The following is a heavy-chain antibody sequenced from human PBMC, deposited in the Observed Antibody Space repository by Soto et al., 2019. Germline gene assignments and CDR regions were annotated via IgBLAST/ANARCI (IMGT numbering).Heavy chain of an antibody. J-gene: IGHJ4*02. CDR1: GYTFSGFY. Sequence: ASVNVSCKASGYTFSGFYMHWVRQAPGQGLEWMGWINPNSGGTKSAEKFQGRVTMTRDTSISTAYMELSRLTSDDTAVYYCASAAVTGTAGLDFWGQGTQFTVSS. V-gene: IGHV1-2*02. CDR2: INPNSGGT. D-gene: IGHD6-19*01. CDR3: ASAAVTGTAGLDF.